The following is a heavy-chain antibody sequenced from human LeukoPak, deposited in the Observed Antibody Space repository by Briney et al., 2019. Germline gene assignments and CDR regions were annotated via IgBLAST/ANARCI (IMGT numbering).Heavy chain of an antibody. CDR2: IYYSGST. CDR1: GGSISSYY. J-gene: IGHJ4*02. Sequence: EPSETLSLTCTVSGGSISSYYWSWIRQPPGKGLEWIGYIYYSGSTNYNPSLKSRVTISVDTSKNQFSLKLSSVTAADTAVYYCARAAYGSGSYLEDYWGQGTLVTVSS. V-gene: IGHV4-59*08. D-gene: IGHD3-10*01. CDR3: ARAAYGSGSYLEDY.